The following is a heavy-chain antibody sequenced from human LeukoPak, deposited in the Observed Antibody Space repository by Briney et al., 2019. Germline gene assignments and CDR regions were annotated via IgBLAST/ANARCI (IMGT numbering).Heavy chain of an antibody. J-gene: IGHJ4*02. CDR2: ISYDGSSK. CDR3: AKTELGYCSGGSCYSPDY. V-gene: IGHV3-30*18. D-gene: IGHD2-15*01. Sequence: PGGSLRLSCAASGFTFSSYGMHWVRQAPGKGLEWVAVISYDGSSKYYADSVKGRFTISRDNSKNTLYLQMNSLRAEDTAVYYCAKTELGYCSGGSCYSPDYWGQGTLVTVSS. CDR1: GFTFSSYG.